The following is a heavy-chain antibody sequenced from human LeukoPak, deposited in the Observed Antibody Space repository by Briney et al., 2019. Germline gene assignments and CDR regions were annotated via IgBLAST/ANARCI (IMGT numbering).Heavy chain of an antibody. J-gene: IGHJ5*02. Sequence: GESLKISCKGPRHSFHSQWIGWVRQMPGKGLEWMGIIYPDDSDTRYSPSFQGQVTISADKSISTAYLQWSSLKASDTAMYYCARGQPHYPSNWFDPWGQGTLVTVSS. CDR2: IYPDDSDT. D-gene: IGHD3-10*01. CDR3: ARGQPHYPSNWFDP. CDR1: RHSFHSQW. V-gene: IGHV5-51*01.